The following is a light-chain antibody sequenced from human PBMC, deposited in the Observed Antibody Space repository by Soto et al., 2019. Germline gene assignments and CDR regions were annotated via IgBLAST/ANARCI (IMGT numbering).Light chain of an antibody. J-gene: IGKJ4*01. CDR3: QQYGSIPLT. CDR2: GAS. V-gene: IGKV3-20*01. CDR1: QSVSSNY. Sequence: EIVLTQSPGTLSLSPGERATLSCRASQSVSSNYLAWYQQKPGQAPRLLIYGASSRATGIPDRFSGSGSGTDSTLTISRLEPEDFAVYYCQQYGSIPLTFGGGTKVDI.